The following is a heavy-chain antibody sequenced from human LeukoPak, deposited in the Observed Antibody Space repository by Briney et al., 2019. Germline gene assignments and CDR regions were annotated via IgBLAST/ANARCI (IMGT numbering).Heavy chain of an antibody. CDR3: ARGVFLTTVVTPVGY. D-gene: IGHD4-23*01. Sequence: GGSLRLSCSASGFIFSNYAMHWVRLTPGKGLEWVAIISYDGTRQYYADSVKGRFTISRDNSKNTLYLQMNGLRPEDTAVYYCARGVFLTTVVTPVGYWGQGTLVTVSS. J-gene: IGHJ4*02. CDR2: ISYDGTRQ. CDR1: GFIFSNYA. V-gene: IGHV3-30*04.